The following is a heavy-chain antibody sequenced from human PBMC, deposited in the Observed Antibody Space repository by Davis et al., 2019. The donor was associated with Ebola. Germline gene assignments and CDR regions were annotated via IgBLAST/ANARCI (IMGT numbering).Heavy chain of an antibody. CDR2: ILYDGSDK. J-gene: IGHJ3*02. D-gene: IGHD2-2*01. Sequence: GESLKISCAASGFNFSSYAMHWVRQAPGKGLEWVAGILYDGSDKYYADSVKGRFTISRDNSKNTLYLQMNSLSTEDTAVYYCARIPSAIREDAFDIRGQGTMVAVS. V-gene: IGHV3-30-3*01. CDR3: ARIPSAIREDAFDI. CDR1: GFNFSSYA.